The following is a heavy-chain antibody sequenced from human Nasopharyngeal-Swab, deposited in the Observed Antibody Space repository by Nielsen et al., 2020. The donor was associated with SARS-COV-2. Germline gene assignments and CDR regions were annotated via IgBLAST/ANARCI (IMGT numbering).Heavy chain of an antibody. Sequence: GEALKISCAASGFTFSSYSMNWVRQAPGKGLEWVSSISSSSSYTYYADSVKGRFTISRDNSKNTLYLQMNSLRAEDTAVYYCAKDILPGRYDRTYDAFDIWGQGTTVTVSS. CDR3: AKDILPGRYDRTYDAFDI. D-gene: IGHD3-22*01. V-gene: IGHV3-21*04. CDR1: GFTFSSYS. J-gene: IGHJ3*02. CDR2: ISSSSSYT.